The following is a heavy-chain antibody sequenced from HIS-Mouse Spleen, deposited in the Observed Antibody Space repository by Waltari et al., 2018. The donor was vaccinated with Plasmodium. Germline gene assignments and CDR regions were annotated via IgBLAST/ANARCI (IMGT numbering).Heavy chain of an antibody. V-gene: IGHV4-39*07. CDR2: IYYSGST. J-gene: IGHJ4*02. Sequence: QLQLQESGPGLVKPSETLSLTCTVSGGSISSSSYYWGWIRKPPGKGLGWIGGIYYSGSTHYNPSRKSRVTISVDTSKNHFSLKLSSVTAADTAVYYCARDRITGTSYFDYWGQGTLVTVSS. CDR1: GGSISSSSYY. D-gene: IGHD1-7*01. CDR3: ARDRITGTSYFDY.